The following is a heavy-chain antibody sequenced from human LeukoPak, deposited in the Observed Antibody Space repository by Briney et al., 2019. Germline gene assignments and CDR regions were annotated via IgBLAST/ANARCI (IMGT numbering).Heavy chain of an antibody. CDR2: IYSGGST. D-gene: IGHD2/OR15-2a*01. J-gene: IGHJ2*01. CDR1: GFSVSSNY. CDR3: ARVPRNIRNWYFDL. Sequence: GGSLRLSCAASGFSVSSNYMSWVRQAPGKGLEWVSVIYSGGSTYYADSVKGRFTISRDNSKNTLYLQMNSLRAEDTAVYYCARVPRNIRNWYFDLWGRGTLVTVSS. V-gene: IGHV3-66*01.